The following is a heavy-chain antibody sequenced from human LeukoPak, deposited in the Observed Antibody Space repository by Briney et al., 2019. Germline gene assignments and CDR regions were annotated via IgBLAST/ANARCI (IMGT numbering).Heavy chain of an antibody. Sequence: ASVKVSCKASGYTFTSYAIHWVRQAPGQRLEWMGWIDAGNGKTKYSQNFQGRVTIARGTSATTAYMDLSSLRSEDTAVYYCARARWTSTATTYYLDHWGQGTLVTVSS. CDR3: ARARWTSTATTYYLDH. D-gene: IGHD4-17*01. V-gene: IGHV1-3*01. CDR1: GYTFTSYA. J-gene: IGHJ4*02. CDR2: IDAGNGKT.